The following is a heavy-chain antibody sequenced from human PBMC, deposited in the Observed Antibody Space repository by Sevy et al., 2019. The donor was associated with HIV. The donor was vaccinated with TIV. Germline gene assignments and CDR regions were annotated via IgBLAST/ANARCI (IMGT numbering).Heavy chain of an antibody. D-gene: IGHD2-8*01. CDR3: VGPKLTYTNGWHYFDY. Sequence: SQSLSLTCIVSGASISNTAYYWGWIRQSPGKGLEWIASIRHGGYTSYNPSLKSRVTISADTSKNQFSLKLTSVSAADTSIYYCVGPKLTYTNGWHYFDYWGQGTVVTVSS. CDR1: GASISNTAYY. J-gene: IGHJ4*02. CDR2: IRHGGYT. V-gene: IGHV4-39*01.